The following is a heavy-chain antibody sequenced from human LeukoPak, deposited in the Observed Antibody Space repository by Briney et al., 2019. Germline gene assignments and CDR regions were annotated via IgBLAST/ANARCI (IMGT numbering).Heavy chain of an antibody. D-gene: IGHD5-24*01. CDR2: ISGSSSYI. J-gene: IGHJ4*02. V-gene: IGHV3-21*01. CDR1: GFTFSSYS. Sequence: PGGSLRLSCAASGFTFSSYSMNWVRRAPGEGLEWVSSISGSSSYIYYADSVKRRFTISRDNAKNSLYLQLNSLGAEDTAVDYCARARRWIQFDSGYWGQGTLVTVSS. CDR3: ARARRWIQFDSGY.